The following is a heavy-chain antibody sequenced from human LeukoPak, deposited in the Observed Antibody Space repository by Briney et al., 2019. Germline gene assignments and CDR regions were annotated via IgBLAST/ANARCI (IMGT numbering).Heavy chain of an antibody. J-gene: IGHJ4*02. CDR2: ISAYNGNT. CDR1: GYTFTSYG. V-gene: IGHV1-18*01. Sequence: ASVKVSCRASGYTFTSYGISWVRQAPGQGLEWMGWISAYNGNTNYAQKLQGRVTMTTDTSTSTAYMELRSLRSDDTAVYYCARDLDQYSGRFGGFGHDFWGQGTLVTVSS. CDR3: ARDLDQYSGRFGGFGHDF. D-gene: IGHD1-26*01.